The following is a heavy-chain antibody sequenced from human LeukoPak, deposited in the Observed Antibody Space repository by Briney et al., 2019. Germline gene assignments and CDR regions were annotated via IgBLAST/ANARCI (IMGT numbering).Heavy chain of an antibody. V-gene: IGHV1-18*01. Sequence: ASVKVCCKAAGYTFTSYGISWVRQAPGQGLEWMGWISAYNGNTNYAQKLQGRVTMTTDTSTSTAYMELRSLGSDDTAVYYCARVGSNYPHGRFDYWGQGTLVTVSS. CDR3: ARVGSNYPHGRFDY. D-gene: IGHD4-11*01. J-gene: IGHJ4*02. CDR2: ISAYNGNT. CDR1: GYTFTSYG.